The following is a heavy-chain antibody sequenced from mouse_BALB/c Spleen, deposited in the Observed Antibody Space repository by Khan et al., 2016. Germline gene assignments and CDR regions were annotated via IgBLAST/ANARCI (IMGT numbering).Heavy chain of an antibody. D-gene: IGHD2-3*01. CDR3: AISRWLLRYFDY. CDR2: ISYSGST. CDR1: GYSITSDYA. V-gene: IGHV3-2*02. Sequence: EVQLQESGPGLVKPSQSLSLTCTVTGYSITSDYAWNWIRQFPGNKLEWMGYISYSGSTSYNPSLKSRISITRDTSKNQFFLQLNSVTTEDTATYYCAISRWLLRYFDYWGQGTTLTVSS. J-gene: IGHJ2*01.